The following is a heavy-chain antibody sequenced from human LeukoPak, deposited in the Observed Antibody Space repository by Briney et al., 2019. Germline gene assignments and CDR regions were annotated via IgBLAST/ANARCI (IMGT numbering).Heavy chain of an antibody. CDR1: GFTFSSYS. J-gene: IGHJ4*02. V-gene: IGHV3-21*01. CDR2: ISGSSSYI. Sequence: PGGSLRLSCAASGFTFSSYSMNWVRQAPGKGLEWVSSISGSSSYIYYADSVKGRFTISRDNAKNSLYLQMNSLRAEDTAVYYCARDYCSGSSCYPYFDYWGQGTLVTVSS. D-gene: IGHD2-15*01. CDR3: ARDYCSGSSCYPYFDY.